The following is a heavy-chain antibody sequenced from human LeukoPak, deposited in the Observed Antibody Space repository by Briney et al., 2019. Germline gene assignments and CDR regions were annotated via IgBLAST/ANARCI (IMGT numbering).Heavy chain of an antibody. Sequence: APVKVSCKVSGYTLTELSMHWVRQAPGKGLEWMGGFDPEDGETIYAQKFQGRVTMTEDTSTDTAYMELRSLRSEDMAAYYCATLGYSGYDSANDAFDIWGQGTMVTVSS. V-gene: IGHV1-24*01. CDR2: FDPEDGET. CDR3: ATLGYSGYDSANDAFDI. D-gene: IGHD5-12*01. CDR1: GYTLTELS. J-gene: IGHJ3*02.